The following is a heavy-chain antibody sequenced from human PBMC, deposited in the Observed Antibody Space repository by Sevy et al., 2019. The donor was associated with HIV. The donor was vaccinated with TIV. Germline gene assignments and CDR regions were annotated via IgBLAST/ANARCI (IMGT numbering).Heavy chain of an antibody. Sequence: ASVKVSCKASGYTFTSYGISWVRQAPGQGLEWMGWISAYNGNTNYAQKLQGRVTMTTDTSTSTAYMELRSLRSDDTAVYYCARDPKYGYGDYIQDYWGQGTLVTVSS. V-gene: IGHV1-18*01. D-gene: IGHD4-17*01. CDR2: ISAYNGNT. J-gene: IGHJ4*02. CDR1: GYTFTSYG. CDR3: ARDPKYGYGDYIQDY.